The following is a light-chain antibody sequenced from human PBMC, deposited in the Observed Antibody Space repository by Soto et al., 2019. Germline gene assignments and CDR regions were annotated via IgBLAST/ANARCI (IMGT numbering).Light chain of an antibody. Sequence: QSALTQPASVSGSPGQSITISCTGTSSDVGGYNFVSWYRQYSGEVPKLIIFDGNKRPSGVSDRFSASKSGNTASLTISGLKAEDQADYYCCYYAGCSSFVFGAGTKVPVL. CDR3: CYYAGCSSFV. CDR1: SSDVGGYNF. CDR2: DGN. J-gene: IGLJ1*01. V-gene: IGLV2-23*03.